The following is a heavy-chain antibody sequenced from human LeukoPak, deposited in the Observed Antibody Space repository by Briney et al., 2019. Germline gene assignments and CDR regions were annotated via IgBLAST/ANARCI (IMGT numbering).Heavy chain of an antibody. V-gene: IGHV3-30*18. CDR2: ISYDGSNK. CDR3: AKGLFGDYQRGTLNWFDP. D-gene: IGHD4-17*01. Sequence: GGSLRLSCAASGFTFSSYGMHWVRQAPGKGLEWVAVISYDGSNKYYADSVKGRFTISRDNSKNTLYLQMNSLRAEDTAVYYCAKGLFGDYQRGTLNWFDPWGQGTLVTVSS. CDR1: GFTFSSYG. J-gene: IGHJ5*02.